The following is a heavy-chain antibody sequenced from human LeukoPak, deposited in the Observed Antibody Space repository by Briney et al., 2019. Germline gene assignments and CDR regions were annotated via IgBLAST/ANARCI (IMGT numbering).Heavy chain of an antibody. V-gene: IGHV3-20*04. J-gene: IGHJ6*03. CDR3: ARRGEITIFGVVNPYYMDA. Sequence: GGSLRLSCAASGFTFDDYGMSWVRQAPGKGLEWVSGINWNGGSTGYADSVKGRFTISRDNAKNSLYLQMNSLRAEDTALYYCARRGEITIFGVVNPYYMDAWGKGTTVTVSS. CDR2: INWNGGST. D-gene: IGHD3-3*01. CDR1: GFTFDDYG.